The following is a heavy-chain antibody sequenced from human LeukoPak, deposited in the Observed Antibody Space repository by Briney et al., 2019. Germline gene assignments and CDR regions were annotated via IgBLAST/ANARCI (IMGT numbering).Heavy chain of an antibody. J-gene: IGHJ6*02. Sequence: GRSLRLSCAASGFTFDDYAMHWVRQAPGKGLEWVSGISWNSGSIGYADSVKGRFTISRDNAKNSLYLQMNSLRAEDTALYYCAKVMASYYYYGMDVWGQGTTVTVSS. D-gene: IGHD2-8*01. CDR3: AKVMASYYYYGMDV. CDR2: ISWNSGSI. CDR1: GFTFDDYA. V-gene: IGHV3-9*01.